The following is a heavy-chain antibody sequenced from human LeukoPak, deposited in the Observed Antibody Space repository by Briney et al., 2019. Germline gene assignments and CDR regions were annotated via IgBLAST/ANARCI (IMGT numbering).Heavy chain of an antibody. D-gene: IGHD4-17*01. Sequence: EGSLRLSCAASGFTFSSYGMHWVRQAPGKGLEWVAVISYDGSNKYYADSVKGRFTISRDNSKNTLYLQMNSLRAEDTAVYYCAKDLRVYGDYYFDYWGQGTLVTVSS. CDR2: ISYDGSNK. J-gene: IGHJ4*02. CDR3: AKDLRVYGDYYFDY. V-gene: IGHV3-30*18. CDR1: GFTFSSYG.